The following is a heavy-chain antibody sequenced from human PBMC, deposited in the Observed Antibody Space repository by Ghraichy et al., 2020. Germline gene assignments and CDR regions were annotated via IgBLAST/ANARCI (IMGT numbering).Heavy chain of an antibody. CDR2: IYVGGST. D-gene: IGHD3-10*01. J-gene: IGHJ4*02. CDR1: GFTVSGSS. V-gene: IGHV3-53*01. CDR3: ARAMYYYASGTSSNEYYFPY. Sequence: GGSLRLSCAASGFTVSGSSMSWVRQAPGKGLEYVSVIYVGGSTYYADSVKGRFTISRDNSKNTLHLQMNSLRPEDTAAYYCARAMYYYASGTSSNEYYFPYWGQGTLVTVSS.